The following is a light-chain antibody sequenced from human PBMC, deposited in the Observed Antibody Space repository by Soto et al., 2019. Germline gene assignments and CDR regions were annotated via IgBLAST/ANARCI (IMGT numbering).Light chain of an antibody. V-gene: IGLV2-14*03. CDR2: DVS. J-gene: IGLJ1*01. Sequence: QSALTQPASVSGSPGQSIAISCTGTSSDVGAFNYVSWYQQHPGKAPKFMIFDVSSRPSGVSDRFSDSKSGNTASLTISGLQTEDEADYYCASYTTSSTYVFGTGTKVTVL. CDR1: SSDVGAFNY. CDR3: ASYTTSSTYV.